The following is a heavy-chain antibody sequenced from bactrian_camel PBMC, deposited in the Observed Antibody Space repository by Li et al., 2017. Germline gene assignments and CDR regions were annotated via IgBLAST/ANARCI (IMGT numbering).Heavy chain of an antibody. V-gene: IGHV3S31*01. J-gene: IGHJ4*01. CDR2: ITTGTGNT. CDR3: AAAKGLPDLLRGGYLSARSYNY. D-gene: IGHD3*01. Sequence: VQLVESGGGSVQAGGSLRLSCAASEYTFSGSSMAWFRQAPGKEREGVATITTGTGNTDYADSVKGRFTISKDNAKNTLSLQMNSLKPEDTAIYYCAAAKGLPDLLRGGYLSARSYNYWGRGTQVTVS. CDR1: EYTFSGSS.